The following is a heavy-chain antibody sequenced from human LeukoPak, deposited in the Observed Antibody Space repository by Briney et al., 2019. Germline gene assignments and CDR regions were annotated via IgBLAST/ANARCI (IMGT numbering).Heavy chain of an antibody. CDR1: GYTFNNYG. Sequence: GASVKVSCKASGYTFNNYGINWVRQAPGQGLEWMGWISGYNGNTNYTQNLQGRVTMTIDTSTSTAYMELRSLRSDDAAVYYCARSIRPSGSDYPKPNYGMDVWGQGTTVTVSS. V-gene: IGHV1-18*01. D-gene: IGHD3-10*01. CDR2: ISGYNGNT. J-gene: IGHJ6*02. CDR3: ARSIRPSGSDYPKPNYGMDV.